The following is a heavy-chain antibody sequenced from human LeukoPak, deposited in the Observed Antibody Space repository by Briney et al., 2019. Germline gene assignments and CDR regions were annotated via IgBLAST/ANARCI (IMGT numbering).Heavy chain of an antibody. V-gene: IGHV4-4*07. CDR2: MHADGAS. D-gene: IGHD2-15*01. CDR3: ARAPSGCGGTCAFDS. J-gene: IGHJ4*02. CDR1: GDSISGYF. Sequence: SETLSLTCTVSGDSISGYFWSWIRQPAGKGLEWIGRMHADGASNYNPSLKSRIPLSSDTPENQFSLTLTSVTAADTAVYFCARAPSGCGGTCAFDSWGQGTLVTVSS.